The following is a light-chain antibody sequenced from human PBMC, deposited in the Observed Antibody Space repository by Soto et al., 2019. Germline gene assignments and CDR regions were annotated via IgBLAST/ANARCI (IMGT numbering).Light chain of an antibody. Sequence: DLQMTQSPSSLSASVGDRVTITCRASQSISSYLNWYQQKPGKAPKLLIYAASSLQSGLPSRFSGSGSATDFTLTISSLQPEDFATYYCQQSYSTPTFGQGTKLEIK. V-gene: IGKV1-39*01. J-gene: IGKJ2*01. CDR1: QSISSY. CDR2: AAS. CDR3: QQSYSTPT.